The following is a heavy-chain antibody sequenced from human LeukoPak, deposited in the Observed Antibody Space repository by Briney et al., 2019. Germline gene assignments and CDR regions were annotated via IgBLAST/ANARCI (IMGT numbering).Heavy chain of an antibody. CDR2: IYYSGST. CDR1: GGSISRYY. V-gene: IGHV4-59*01. CDR3: ARALDITTFGVVPNWFHP. D-gene: IGHD3-3*01. J-gene: IGHJ5*02. Sequence: PSETLSLTCTVSGGSISRYYWSWIRQPPGKGLEWIGYIYYSGSTNYNPSLKSRVTISVDTSKNQFSLKLSSVTGANTVVYNCARALDITTFGVVPNWFHPLLQGTLVTVSS.